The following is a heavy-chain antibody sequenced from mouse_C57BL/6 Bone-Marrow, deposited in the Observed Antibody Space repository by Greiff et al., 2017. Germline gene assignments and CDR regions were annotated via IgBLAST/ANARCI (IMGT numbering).Heavy chain of an antibody. Sequence: EVQLQQSGPELVKPGASVKISCKASGYTFTDYCMNWVKQSPGQGLEWIGDINPNNGGTSYNHKFKGKATLTVDKSSSTAYMQLRSLTSEDSAVYYCARSAYYCNAEAVGYWGQGTTVTVSS. CDR3: ARSAYYCNAEAVGY. V-gene: IGHV1-26*01. CDR1: GYTFTDYC. D-gene: IGHD1-1*02. CDR2: INPNNGGT. J-gene: IGHJ2*01.